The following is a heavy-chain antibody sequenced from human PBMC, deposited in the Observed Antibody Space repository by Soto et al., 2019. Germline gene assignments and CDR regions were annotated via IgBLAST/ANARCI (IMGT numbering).Heavy chain of an antibody. CDR2: ISGSGGST. Sequence: PGGSLRLSCAASGFTFSSYAMSWVRQAPGKGLEWVSAISGSGGSTYYAGSVKGRFTISRDNSKNTLYLQMNSLRAEDTAVYYCAKVPGYSGYLYYFDYWGQGTLVTVSS. CDR3: AKVPGYSGYLYYFDY. V-gene: IGHV3-23*01. J-gene: IGHJ4*02. D-gene: IGHD5-12*01. CDR1: GFTFSSYA.